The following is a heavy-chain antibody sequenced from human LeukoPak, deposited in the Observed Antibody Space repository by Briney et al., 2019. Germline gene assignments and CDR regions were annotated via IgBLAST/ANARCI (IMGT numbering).Heavy chain of an antibody. CDR2: FDPEDGET. J-gene: IGHJ6*03. Sequence: GASVKVSCKVSGYTLTELSIHWVRQAPGKGLEWMGGFDPEDGETFYAQKFQGRVTMTEDTSTDTAYMELGSLRSEDTAVYYCATVWAIFGIVTRPYYYKDVWGKGTTVTVSS. V-gene: IGHV1-24*01. CDR3: ATVWAIFGIVTRPYYYKDV. D-gene: IGHD3-3*01. CDR1: GYTLTELS.